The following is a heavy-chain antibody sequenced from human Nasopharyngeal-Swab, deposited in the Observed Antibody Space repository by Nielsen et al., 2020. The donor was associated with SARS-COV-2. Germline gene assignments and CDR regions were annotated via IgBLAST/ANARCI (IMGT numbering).Heavy chain of an antibody. CDR2: ISYDGSNK. Sequence: GGSLRLSCAASGFTFSSYAMHWVRQAPGKGLEWVAVISYDGSNKYYADSVKGRFTISRDNSKNTLYLQMNSLRAEDTAVYYCVRERVAWIVVVVAGREFDPWGQGTLVTVSS. CDR3: VRERVAWIVVVVAGREFDP. V-gene: IGHV3-30-3*01. J-gene: IGHJ5*02. CDR1: GFTFSSYA. D-gene: IGHD2-15*01.